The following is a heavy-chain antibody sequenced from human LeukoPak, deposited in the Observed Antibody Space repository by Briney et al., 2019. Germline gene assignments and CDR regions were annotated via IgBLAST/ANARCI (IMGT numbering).Heavy chain of an antibody. CDR1: GGSISSSSYY. D-gene: IGHD6-19*01. J-gene: IGHJ4*02. CDR2: IYYSGNT. Sequence: SETLSLTCTVSGGSISSSSYYWGWIRHPPGKGLEWIGSIYYSGNTYYNPSLKSRVTISVDTSKKQLSLKLSSVTAADTAVYYCASTPSGSSAWYYFDKWGQGTLVTVSS. V-gene: IGHV4-39*01. CDR3: ASTPSGSSAWYYFDK.